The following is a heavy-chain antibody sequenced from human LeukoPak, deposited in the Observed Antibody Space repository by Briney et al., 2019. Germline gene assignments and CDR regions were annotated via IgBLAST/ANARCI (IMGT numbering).Heavy chain of an antibody. CDR2: IIPILGIA. V-gene: IGHV1-69*04. CDR1: GGTFSSYA. J-gene: IGHJ4*02. Sequence: SVKVSCKASGGTFSSYAISWVRQAPGQGLEWMGRIIPILGIANYAQKFQGRVTITADKSTSTAYMELSSLRSEDTAVYYCARSAGRSRYYFDYWGQGTLVTASS. CDR3: ARSAGRSRYYFDY.